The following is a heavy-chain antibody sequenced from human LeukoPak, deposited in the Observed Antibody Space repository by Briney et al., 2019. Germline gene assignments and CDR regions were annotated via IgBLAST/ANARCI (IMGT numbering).Heavy chain of an antibody. CDR2: MHYSGST. V-gene: IGHV4-39*07. D-gene: IGHD5-18*01. CDR3: ARGSYSYGNAFDY. J-gene: IGHJ4*02. Sequence: SETLSLTCTVAGGSISTSRYYWGWIRQPPGKGLEWIGSMHYSGSTYYSPSLKSRVTMSVDTSNNQFSLNLNSVTAADTAVYFCARGSYSYGNAFDYWGQGTLVTGSS. CDR1: GGSISTSRYY.